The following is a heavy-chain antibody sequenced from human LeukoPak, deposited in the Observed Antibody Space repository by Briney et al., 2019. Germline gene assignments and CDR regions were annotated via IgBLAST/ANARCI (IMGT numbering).Heavy chain of an antibody. J-gene: IGHJ4*02. CDR2: IYHSGRS. CDR3: ARVGPHREPYYFDC. Sequence: SETLSLTCTVSGGSINNGSYYWGWIRQPPGKGLEWIGNIYHSGRSYYNPSLKSRVTISVDTSKNHFSLKLNSVTAADTAVYYCARVGPHREPYYFDCWGQGSLVTVSS. V-gene: IGHV4-39*07. CDR1: GGSINNGSYY.